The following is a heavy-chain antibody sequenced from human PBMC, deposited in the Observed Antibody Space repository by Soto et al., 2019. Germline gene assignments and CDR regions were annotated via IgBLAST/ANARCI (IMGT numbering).Heavy chain of an antibody. D-gene: IGHD2-21*02. Sequence: SETLSLTCTVSGGSMNTYYWGWFRQPPGKGLEWVGYIYYSGSTTYSPSLKSRVTISVDKSKNQFSLKLSSVTAADTAVYYCARTGDYYFDYWGQGTLVTVPS. CDR2: IYYSGST. J-gene: IGHJ4*02. CDR1: GGSMNTYY. V-gene: IGHV4-59*12. CDR3: ARTGDYYFDY.